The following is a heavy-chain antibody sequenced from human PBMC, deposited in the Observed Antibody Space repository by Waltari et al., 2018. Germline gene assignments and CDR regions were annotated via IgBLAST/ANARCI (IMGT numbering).Heavy chain of an antibody. D-gene: IGHD2-15*01. J-gene: IGHJ4*02. V-gene: IGHV1-69*10. CDR1: GGTFSSYA. CDR2: NIPILGIA. CDR3: ARGAEMATHSYFDY. Sequence: QVQLVQSGAEVKKPVSSVKVSCKASGGTFSSYAISWVRQAPGQGLEWMGGNIPILGIANYAQKFQGRVTITADKSTSTAYMELSSLRSEDTAVYYCARGAEMATHSYFDYWGQGTLVTVSS.